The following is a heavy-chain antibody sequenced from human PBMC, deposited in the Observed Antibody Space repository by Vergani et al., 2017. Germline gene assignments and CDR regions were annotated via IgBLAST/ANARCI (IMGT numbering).Heavy chain of an antibody. V-gene: IGHV4-59*01. CDR2: IYYSGST. J-gene: IGHJ4*02. D-gene: IGHD6-19*01. Sequence: QVQLQESGPGLVKPSETLSLTCTVSGASISTYYWSWIRQPPGKGLEWIGYIYYSGSTNYNPSLKSRVTISVDTSKNQFSPKLSSVTAADTAVYYCARVAGYSSGWPRYYFDYWGQGTLVTVSS. CDR3: ARVAGYSSGWPRYYFDY. CDR1: GASISTYY.